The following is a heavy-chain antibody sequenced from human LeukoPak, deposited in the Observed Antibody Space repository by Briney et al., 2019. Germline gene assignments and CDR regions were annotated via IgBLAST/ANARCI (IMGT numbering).Heavy chain of an antibody. J-gene: IGHJ4*02. D-gene: IGHD3-22*01. CDR3: ARDYYDSSGYWGFDY. CDR2: IYTSGST. Sequence: SGTLSLTSTVSGGSISSYYWSWIRQPAGKGLEWIGRIYTSGSTNYNPSLKSRVTMSVDTSKNQFSLKLSSVTAADTAVYYCARDYYDSSGYWGFDYWGQGTLVTVSS. CDR1: GGSISSYY. V-gene: IGHV4-4*07.